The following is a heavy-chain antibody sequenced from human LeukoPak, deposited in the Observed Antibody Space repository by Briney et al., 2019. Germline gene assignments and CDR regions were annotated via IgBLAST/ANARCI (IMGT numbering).Heavy chain of an antibody. CDR1: GYTFTSYY. CDR3: ARVDYDILTGYFRSLDP. CDR2: INPSGGST. J-gene: IGHJ5*02. Sequence: ASVKVSCKASGYTFTSYYMHWVRQAPGQGLEWMGIINPSGGSTSYAQKFQGRVTITADKSTSTAYMELSSLRSEDTAVYYCARVDYDILTGYFRSLDPWGQGTLVTVSS. V-gene: IGHV1-46*01. D-gene: IGHD3-9*01.